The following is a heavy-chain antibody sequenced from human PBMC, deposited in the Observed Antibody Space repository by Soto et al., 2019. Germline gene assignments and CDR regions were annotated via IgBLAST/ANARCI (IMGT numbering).Heavy chain of an antibody. CDR2: INGSGGST. CDR1: GFTFSEYA. V-gene: IGHV3-23*01. CDR3: PKGPPGVVPAAIHY. Sequence: PGESLRLSCAASGFTFSEYAMSWVRQAPGKGLEWVSAINGSGGSTYYADPVKGQFTISRDNYKNTLHLQMNSLRAEDTAVYYCPKGPPGVVPAAIHYWGQGTLVTVSS. D-gene: IGHD2-2*01. J-gene: IGHJ4*02.